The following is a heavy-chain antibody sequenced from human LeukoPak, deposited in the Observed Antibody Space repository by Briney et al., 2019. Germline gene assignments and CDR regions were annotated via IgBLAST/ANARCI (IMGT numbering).Heavy chain of an antibody. CDR3: ARGRDPLPRSDAFDI. V-gene: IGHV1-18*01. CDR2: ISAYNGNT. Sequence: ASVKVSCKASGYTFTSYGISWVRQAPGQGLEWMGWISAYNGNTNYAQKLQGRVTMTTDTSTSTAYMELRSLRSDDTAVYYCARGRDPLPRSDAFDIWGQGTMVTVSS. CDR1: GYTFTSYG. D-gene: IGHD3-16*02. J-gene: IGHJ3*02.